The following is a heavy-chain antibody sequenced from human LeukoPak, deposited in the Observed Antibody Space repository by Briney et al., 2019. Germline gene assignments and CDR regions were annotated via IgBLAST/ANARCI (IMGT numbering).Heavy chain of an antibody. CDR2: ISGSGGST. V-gene: IGHV3-23*01. J-gene: IGHJ3*01. CDR1: GFTFSDYN. Sequence: PGGSLRLSCAASGFTFSDYNMRWIRQAPGKGLEWVSAISGSGGSTYYADSVKGRFTISRDNPKSTVSLQMSSLRAEDTALYYCVRDLHWGGFDVWGQGTMVTVSS. CDR3: VRDLHWGGFDV. D-gene: IGHD7-27*01.